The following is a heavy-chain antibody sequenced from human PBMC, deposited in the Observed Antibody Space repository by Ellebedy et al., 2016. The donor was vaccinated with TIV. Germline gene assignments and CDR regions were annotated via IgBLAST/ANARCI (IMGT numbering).Heavy chain of an antibody. CDR1: GFTFSDNY. CDR2: TDSGAAT. J-gene: IGHJ4*02. Sequence: GESLKISXAASGFTFSDNYMSWVRQAPGKGLEWISVTDSGAATYYADSVKGRFTISRDTSENTLYLHMNSLRAEDTAVYYCTRVVKFYGSGGYYLDYWGQGTLVTVSS. V-gene: IGHV3-53*01. CDR3: TRVVKFYGSGGYYLDY. D-gene: IGHD3-10*01.